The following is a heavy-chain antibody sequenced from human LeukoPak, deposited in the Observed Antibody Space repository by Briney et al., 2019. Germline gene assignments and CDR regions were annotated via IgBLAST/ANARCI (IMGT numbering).Heavy chain of an antibody. V-gene: IGHV3-23*01. CDR2: VSGNGGSS. D-gene: IGHD1-26*01. CDR3: ARRKVGGTGDY. Sequence: GGSLRLSCAASGFTFSNYGMSWVRQAPGKGLEWVSAVSGNGGSSFYADSVKGRFTISRDNPKNTLFLQVDSLRAEDSAIYYCARRKVGGTGDYWGQGTQVTVSS. CDR1: GFTFSNYG. J-gene: IGHJ4*02.